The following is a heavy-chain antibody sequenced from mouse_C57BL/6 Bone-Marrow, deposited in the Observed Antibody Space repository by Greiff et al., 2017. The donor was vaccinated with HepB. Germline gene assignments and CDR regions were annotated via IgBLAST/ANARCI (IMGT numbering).Heavy chain of an antibody. D-gene: IGHD1-1*01. V-gene: IGHV1-82*01. J-gene: IGHJ4*01. CDR2: IYPGDGDT. CDR3: ANYGSIPYAMDY. CDR1: GYAFSSSW. Sequence: QVQLQQSGPELVKPGASVKISCKASGYAFSSSWMNWVKQRPGKGLEWIGRIYPGDGDTNYNGKFKGKATLTADKSSSTAYMQLSSLTSEDSAVYFYANYGSIPYAMDYWGQGTSVTVSS.